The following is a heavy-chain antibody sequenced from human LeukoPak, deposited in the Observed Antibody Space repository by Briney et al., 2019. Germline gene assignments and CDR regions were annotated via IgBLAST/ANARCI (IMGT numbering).Heavy chain of an antibody. J-gene: IGHJ4*02. D-gene: IGHD3-9*01. CDR2: ISGSGGST. CDR3: AKDRAYFDWLLFRKKRYYFDY. Sequence: GGSLRLSCAASAFTFSSYGMSWVRQAPGKGLEWVSAISGSGGSTYYADSVKGRFTISRDNSKNTLYLQMNSLRAEDTAVYYCAKDRAYFDWLLFRKKRYYFDYWGQGTLVTVSS. V-gene: IGHV3-23*01. CDR1: AFTFSSYG.